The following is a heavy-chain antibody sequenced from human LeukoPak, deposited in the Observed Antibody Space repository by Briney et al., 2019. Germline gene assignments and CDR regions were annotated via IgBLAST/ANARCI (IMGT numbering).Heavy chain of an antibody. Sequence: SETLSLTCAASGDSFSSYYWSWIRQPPGKGLEWIGFIYYSGNTSYNPSLKSRVTISVDTSKNQFSLKLSSVTAADTAVYYCARDFAVGATAFDIWGQGTMVTVSS. J-gene: IGHJ3*02. V-gene: IGHV4-59*01. CDR2: IYYSGNT. CDR1: GDSFSSYY. D-gene: IGHD1-26*01. CDR3: ARDFAVGATAFDI.